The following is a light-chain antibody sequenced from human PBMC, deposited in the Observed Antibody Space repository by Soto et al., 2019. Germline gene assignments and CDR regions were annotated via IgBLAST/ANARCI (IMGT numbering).Light chain of an antibody. Sequence: QSVKTHPPSVSWAPGHRVAIACTGSSSNIGAGYDVHWYQQFPGTAPKLLIYANINRPSGVPGRFSASKSGTSASLAITGLQAEDEADYYCQSYDSSLSGYVFGTGTKVTVL. J-gene: IGLJ1*01. V-gene: IGLV1-40*01. CDR3: QSYDSSLSGYV. CDR1: SSNIGAGYD. CDR2: ANI.